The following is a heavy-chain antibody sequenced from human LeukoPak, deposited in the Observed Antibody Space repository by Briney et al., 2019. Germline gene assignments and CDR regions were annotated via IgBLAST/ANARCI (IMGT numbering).Heavy chain of an antibody. J-gene: IGHJ4*02. CDR1: GFSFNTYA. CDR3: TRQPPGIVVEAYFDY. Sequence: QPGGSLRLSCAASGFSFNTYAMHWVRQAPGKGLEWVALISSDASNKYYADSVKGRFTISRDNSKNTVYMQMNSLKTEDTAVYYCTRQPPGIVVEAYFDYWGQGTLVTVSS. V-gene: IGHV3-30-3*01. CDR2: ISSDASNK. D-gene: IGHD3-22*01.